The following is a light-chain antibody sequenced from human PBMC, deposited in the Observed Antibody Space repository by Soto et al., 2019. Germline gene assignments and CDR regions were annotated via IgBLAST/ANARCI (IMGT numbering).Light chain of an antibody. CDR1: QSVSTN. Sequence: VMTQSLATLAVSPVERAAFSSSASQSVSTNLAWYQQKPGQDPRLLIYGASTRATGIPARFTGSGSGTEFTLTISSLQFDDSAVYYCQQYNNSWTFGQG. CDR3: QQYNNSWT. V-gene: IGKV3D-15*01. J-gene: IGKJ1*01. CDR2: GAS.